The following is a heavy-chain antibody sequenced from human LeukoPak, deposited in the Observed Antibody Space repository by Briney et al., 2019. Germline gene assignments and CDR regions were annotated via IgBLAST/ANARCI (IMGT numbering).Heavy chain of an antibody. Sequence: ASVKVSCKASGYTFTSYTMNWVRRAPGQGLEWMGWINTNTGNPTYAQGFTGRFVFSLDTSVSTAYLQISSLKAEDTAVYYCARDADRERDIVVVVADGGNWFDPWGQGTLVTVSS. CDR2: INTNTGNP. V-gene: IGHV7-4-1*02. CDR3: ARDADRERDIVVVVADGGNWFDP. D-gene: IGHD2-15*01. CDR1: GYTFTSYT. J-gene: IGHJ5*02.